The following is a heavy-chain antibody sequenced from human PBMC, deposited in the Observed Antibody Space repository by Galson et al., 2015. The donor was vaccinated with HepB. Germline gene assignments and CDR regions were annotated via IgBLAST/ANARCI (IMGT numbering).Heavy chain of an antibody. CDR2: IKPDGSEK. CDR1: GFTSSLYW. D-gene: IGHD2-2*01. CDR3: ATSLGLDY. J-gene: IGHJ4*02. Sequence: SLRLSCAGSGFTSSLYWMSWVRQAPGKGLEWVANIKPDGSEKNYVDSVKGRFTISRDNAKSSLYLQMNSLRAEDTAVYYCATSLGLDYWGQGTLVTVSS. V-gene: IGHV3-7*01.